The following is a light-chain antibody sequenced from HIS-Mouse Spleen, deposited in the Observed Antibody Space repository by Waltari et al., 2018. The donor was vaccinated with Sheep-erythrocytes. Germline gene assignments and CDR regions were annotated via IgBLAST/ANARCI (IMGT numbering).Light chain of an antibody. Sequence: SALTQPASVSGSPAQSITISCTGTSSDVGRYNLVSWYQQHPGKAPKLMIYEGSKRPSGVSNRFSGSKSGNTASLTISGLQAEDEADYYCCSYAGSSTPWVFGGGTKLTVL. CDR1: SSDVGRYNL. J-gene: IGLJ3*02. CDR2: EGS. CDR3: CSYAGSSTPWV. V-gene: IGLV2-23*01.